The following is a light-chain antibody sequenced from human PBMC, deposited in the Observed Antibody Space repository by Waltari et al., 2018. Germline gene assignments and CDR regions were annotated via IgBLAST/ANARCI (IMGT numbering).Light chain of an antibody. J-gene: IGKJ1*01. CDR2: KAS. Sequence: DLQMTQPPSTLSASVGDRVTTTCRASQSISSWLAWYQQKPGKAPKLLIYKASSLESGVPSRFSGSGSGTEFTLTISSLQPDDFATYYCQQYNSYPWTFGQGTKVEIK. CDR3: QQYNSYPWT. V-gene: IGKV1-5*03. CDR1: QSISSW.